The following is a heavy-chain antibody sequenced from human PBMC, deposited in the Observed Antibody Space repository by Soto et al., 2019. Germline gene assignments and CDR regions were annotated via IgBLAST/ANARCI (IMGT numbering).Heavy chain of an antibody. Sequence: ASVKVACKPSGYTFSTSGISWVRQAPGQGLERVGWISPDNGNRKSAQRLQGRVTLKTDKSASTDYMELSSMKSDDTAMYYCARETESNRNNDWGQGHAVAVS. CDR2: ISPDNGNR. D-gene: IGHD1-20*01. V-gene: IGHV1-18*01. CDR1: GYTFSTSG. CDR3: ARETESNRNND. J-gene: IGHJ1*01.